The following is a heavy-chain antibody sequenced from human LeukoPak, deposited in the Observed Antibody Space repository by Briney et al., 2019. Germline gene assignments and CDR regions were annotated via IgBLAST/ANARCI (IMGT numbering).Heavy chain of an antibody. V-gene: IGHV3-30*02. CDR1: GFSFDTYTWA. CDR3: AKGEYGSFYMDV. CDR2: IRNDGSDK. Sequence: GGSLRLSCTASGFSFDTYTWAMTWVRQAPGKVLEWVALIRNDGSDKFYADFVKGRFTISRDNSKNTLYMQMNSLRVEDTALYYCAKGEYGSFYMDVWGKGTTVIVS. D-gene: IGHD2/OR15-2a*01. J-gene: IGHJ6*03.